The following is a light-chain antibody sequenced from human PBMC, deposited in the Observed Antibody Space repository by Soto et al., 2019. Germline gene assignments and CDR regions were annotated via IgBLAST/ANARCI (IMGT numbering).Light chain of an antibody. CDR2: GAS. J-gene: IGKJ4*01. CDR1: QSVSSSY. V-gene: IGKV3-20*01. CDR3: QQYGSTPLT. Sequence: EIVLTQSPGTLSLSPRERATLSCRASQSVSSSYLAWYQQKPGQAPRLLIYGASSRATGIPDRFSGSGSGTDFTLTISSLETEDFAVYSCQQYGSTPLTFGGGTKVEI.